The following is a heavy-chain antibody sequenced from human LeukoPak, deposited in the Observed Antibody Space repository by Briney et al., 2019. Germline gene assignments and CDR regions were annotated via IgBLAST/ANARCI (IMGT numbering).Heavy chain of an antibody. CDR3: ARGHNWSFDS. D-gene: IGHD1-20*01. CDR1: GFTFSSYS. V-gene: IGHV3-48*01. Sequence: GGSLRLSCAASGFTFSSYSINWVRQAPGKGLEWVSYFASDRTTIYYADSVKGRFTISRDNAKNSLYLRMDSLRAEDTAVYYCARGHNWSFDSWGQGTLVTVSS. CDR2: FASDRTTI. J-gene: IGHJ4*02.